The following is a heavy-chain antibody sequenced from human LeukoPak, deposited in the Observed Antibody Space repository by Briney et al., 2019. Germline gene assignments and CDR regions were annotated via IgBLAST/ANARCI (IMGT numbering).Heavy chain of an antibody. J-gene: IGHJ4*02. CDR2: TYYRSRWGN. D-gene: IGHD3-10*01. Sequence: SQTLSLTCAISGDSVSKNIVTWNWVRQSPSRGLEWLGRTYYRSRWGNDYAISVKGRITINPDTSRNQFSLQLNSVTPEDTAVYYCVRDSDDYYWALDFWGQGTPVTVSS. V-gene: IGHV6-1*01. CDR3: VRDSDDYYWALDF. CDR1: GDSVSKNIVT.